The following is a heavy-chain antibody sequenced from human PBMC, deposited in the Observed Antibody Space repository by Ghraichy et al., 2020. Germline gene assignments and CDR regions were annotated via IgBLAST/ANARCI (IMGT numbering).Heavy chain of an antibody. CDR1: GYSFTGSY. CDR2: VIPSSGGT. Sequence: ASVKVSCKASGYSFTGSYIHWVRQAPGQGLEYMGRVIPSSGGTNYAQSFQGRVTMTRDTSISTVYMELSSLRSDDTAIYYCGRDVAAIGNWFDPWGQGTLVTVSS. J-gene: IGHJ5*02. D-gene: IGHD2-15*01. V-gene: IGHV1-2*06. CDR3: GRDVAAIGNWFDP.